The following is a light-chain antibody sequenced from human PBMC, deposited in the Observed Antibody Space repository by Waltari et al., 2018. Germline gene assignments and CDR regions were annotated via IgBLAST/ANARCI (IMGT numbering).Light chain of an antibody. CDR3: QQSYSTLFT. Sequence: DIQMTQSPSSLSASVGDRVTITSRARPSISSYLNWYQQKPGKAPKLLIYAASSLQSGVPSRFSGSGSGTDFTLTISSLQPEDFATYYCQQSYSTLFTFGPGTKVDIK. J-gene: IGKJ3*01. CDR1: PSISSY. V-gene: IGKV1-39*01. CDR2: AAS.